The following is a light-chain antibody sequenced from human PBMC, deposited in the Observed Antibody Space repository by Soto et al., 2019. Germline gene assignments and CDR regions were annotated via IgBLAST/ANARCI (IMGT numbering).Light chain of an antibody. V-gene: IGKV3-20*01. CDR1: QSVSSSY. J-gene: IGKJ2*01. CDR3: QQYGSSSYT. Sequence: EIVLTQSPGTLSLSPGERATLSCRASQSVSSSYLGWYQQKPGQAPRLLIYSASSSATGIPDRFSGSGSGTDFTLTISRLEPEDFAVYYCQQYGSSSYTFGQGTKLEIK. CDR2: SAS.